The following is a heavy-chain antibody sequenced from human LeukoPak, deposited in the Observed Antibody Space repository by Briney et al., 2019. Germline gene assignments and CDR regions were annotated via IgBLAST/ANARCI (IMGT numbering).Heavy chain of an antibody. Sequence: SETLSLTCAVYGGSFSGYYWSWIRQPPGKGLEWIGEINHSGSTNYNPPLKSRATISVDTSKNQFSLKLSSVTAADTAVYYCARGGRTTGTMVTRYIDYWGQGTLVTVSS. J-gene: IGHJ4*02. CDR1: GGSFSGYY. D-gene: IGHD1-1*01. CDR3: ARGGRTTGTMVTRYIDY. V-gene: IGHV4-34*01. CDR2: INHSGST.